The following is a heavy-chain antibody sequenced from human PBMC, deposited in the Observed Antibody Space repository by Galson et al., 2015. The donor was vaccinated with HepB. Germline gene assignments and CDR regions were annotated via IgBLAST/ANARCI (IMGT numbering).Heavy chain of an antibody. Sequence: CAISEDSVSSKSAAWNWIRQSPSRGLEWLGRTYYRSKWYNDYTVSLKGRITINPDTSKNQFSLQLNSVTPEDTAVYYCARDRGSSVSGYSFDYWGQGTLVTVSS. CDR2: TYYRSKWYN. J-gene: IGHJ4*02. V-gene: IGHV6-1*01. CDR1: EDSVSSKSAA. CDR3: ARDRGSSVSGYSFDY. D-gene: IGHD6-19*01.